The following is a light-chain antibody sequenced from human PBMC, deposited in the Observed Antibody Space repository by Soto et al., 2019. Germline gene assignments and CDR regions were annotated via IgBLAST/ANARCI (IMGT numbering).Light chain of an antibody. CDR1: QSISSY. Sequence: DIQMTQSPSSLSASVGDRVTITCRASQSISSYLNWYQQKPGKAPKLLIYAASSLQSGVPSRFSGSGSGTDFTLTISSLQPKDFATYYCQQSYSIPWTFGQGTKVEIK. J-gene: IGKJ1*01. CDR3: QQSYSIPWT. CDR2: AAS. V-gene: IGKV1-39*01.